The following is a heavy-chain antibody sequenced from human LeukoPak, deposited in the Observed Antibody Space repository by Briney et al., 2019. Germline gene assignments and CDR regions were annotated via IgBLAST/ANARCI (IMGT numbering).Heavy chain of an antibody. Sequence: PGGSLRLSCAASGFTFSSYWMSWVRQAPGKGLEWVSTICGSGGCPYYADSVRGRFTISRDNSQNTLYLQLNSLRAEDTAIYFCAKDLTYYYDINASHRGEFDSWGQGTQVTVSS. CDR1: GFTFSSYW. D-gene: IGHD3-22*01. CDR2: ICGSGGCP. J-gene: IGHJ4*02. CDR3: AKDLTYYYDINASHRGEFDS. V-gene: IGHV3-23*01.